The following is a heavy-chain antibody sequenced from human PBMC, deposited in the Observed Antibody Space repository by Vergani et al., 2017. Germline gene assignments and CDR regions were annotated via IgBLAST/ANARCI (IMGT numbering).Heavy chain of an antibody. CDR2: MRPNSGNT. J-gene: IGHJ4*02. CDR3: VGGSSSTFDF. Sequence: QVQLVQSGAEVRKPGASVKVSCKASGYTFIHYDISWVRQASGQGLEWMGWMRPNSGNTGYAQKFQGRITMTRDTSISTAFMELSSLTSDDTAVYYCVGGSSSTFDFWGQGTLVTVSS. V-gene: IGHV1-8*01. D-gene: IGHD6-6*01. CDR1: GYTFIHYD.